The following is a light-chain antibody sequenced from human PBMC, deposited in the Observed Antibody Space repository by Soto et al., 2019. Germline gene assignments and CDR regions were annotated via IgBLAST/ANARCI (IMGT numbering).Light chain of an antibody. J-gene: IGLJ3*02. V-gene: IGLV1-47*01. CDR2: RNN. CDR1: SSNIGRNY. Sequence: QSVLTQPPSASGTPGQRVTISCSGSSSNIGRNYVYWYQQLPGTAPKLLIYRNNQRPSGVPDRFSGSKSGTSASLAISGLRSEDEADYYCAAWDDILSGTWVFGGGTKLTVL. CDR3: AAWDDILSGTWV.